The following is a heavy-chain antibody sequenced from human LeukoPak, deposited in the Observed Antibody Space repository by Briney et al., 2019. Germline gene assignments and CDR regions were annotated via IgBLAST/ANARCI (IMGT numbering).Heavy chain of an antibody. D-gene: IGHD3-16*01. V-gene: IGHV3-21*01. CDR1: GFTFSNYA. CDR2: FGTRSSSI. J-gene: IGHJ4*02. Sequence: GGSLRLSCAASGFTFSNYAMNWVRQAPGKGLEWVSSFGTRSSSIYYAHSVTGRFIVSRDNAKDSLFLQMNSLRAEDTAVYYCARENDQGFDYWGQGTLVTVSS. CDR3: ARENDQGFDY.